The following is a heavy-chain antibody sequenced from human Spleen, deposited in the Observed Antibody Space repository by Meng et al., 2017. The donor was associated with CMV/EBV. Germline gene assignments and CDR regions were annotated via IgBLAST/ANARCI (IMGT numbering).Heavy chain of an antibody. J-gene: IGHJ5*02. Sequence: GSLRLSCNVSGGSISSYYWSWIRQPPGKGLEWIGYIHYSGSTNNNPSLRGRVTISVDTSKNQFSLRLNSVTAADTAVYYCAISQPYYDFWSGYFPGPNWFDPWGQGTLVTVSS. D-gene: IGHD3-3*01. V-gene: IGHV4-59*01. CDR3: AISQPYYDFWSGYFPGPNWFDP. CDR2: IHYSGST. CDR1: GGSISSYY.